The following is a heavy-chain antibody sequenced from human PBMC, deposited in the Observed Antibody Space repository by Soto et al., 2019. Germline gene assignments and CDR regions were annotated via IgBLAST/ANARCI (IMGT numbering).Heavy chain of an antibody. CDR1: GFTFSSYA. V-gene: IGHV3-23*01. Sequence: LRLSCEASGFTFSSYAMGWVRQAPEKGLEWVSTITGSGGNRYYADSVKGRFTISRGSSKNTLFLQMNGLRRDDTAVYYCAKVDHGGWYGPHFNSWGQGTLVTVSS. J-gene: IGHJ4*02. D-gene: IGHD6-19*01. CDR2: ITGSGGNR. CDR3: AKVDHGGWYGPHFNS.